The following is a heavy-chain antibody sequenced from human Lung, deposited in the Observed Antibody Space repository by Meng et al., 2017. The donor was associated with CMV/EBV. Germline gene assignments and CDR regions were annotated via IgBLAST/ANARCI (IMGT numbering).Heavy chain of an antibody. Sequence: SETLSLTCTVSGGSISSSSYYWGWIRQPPGKGLEWIGSIYYSGSTYYNPSLKSRVTISVDTSKNQFSLKLSSVTAADTAVYYCARGSSKWLRFFFDYWGQGTLVTVSS. CDR2: IYYSGST. CDR3: ARGSSKWLRFFFDY. D-gene: IGHD5-12*01. CDR1: GGSISSSSYY. J-gene: IGHJ4*02. V-gene: IGHV4-39*07.